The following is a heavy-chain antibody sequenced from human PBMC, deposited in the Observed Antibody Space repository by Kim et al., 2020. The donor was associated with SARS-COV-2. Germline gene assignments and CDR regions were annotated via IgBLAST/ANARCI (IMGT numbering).Heavy chain of an antibody. CDR3: ARADPGPGFDFDY. Sequence: YNPSLKSRVTISVDTSKNQFSLKLSSVTAADTAVYYCARADPGPGFDFDYWGQGTLVTVSS. J-gene: IGHJ4*02. V-gene: IGHV4-59*01. D-gene: IGHD3-10*01.